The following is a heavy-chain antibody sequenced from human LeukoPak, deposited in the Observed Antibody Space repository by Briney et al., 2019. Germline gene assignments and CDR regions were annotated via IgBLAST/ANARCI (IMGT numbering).Heavy chain of an antibody. CDR2: ISGGGDTT. CDR1: GFTFDSYV. Sequence: GGSLRLSCAGSGFTFDSYVTTWVRQAPGRGLEWVSTISGGGDTTHYADSVKGRFTISRDNSKNTLYLQMNSLRAEDTAVYYCAKDGRDSSSSPYFDYWGQGTLVTVSS. J-gene: IGHJ4*02. D-gene: IGHD6-6*01. CDR3: AKDGRDSSSSPYFDY. V-gene: IGHV3-23*01.